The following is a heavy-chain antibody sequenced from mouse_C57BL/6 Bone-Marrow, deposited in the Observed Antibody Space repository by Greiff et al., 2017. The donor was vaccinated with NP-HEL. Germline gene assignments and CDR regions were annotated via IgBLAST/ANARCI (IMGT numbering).Heavy chain of an antibody. CDR3: TRGATVVGGYAMDY. D-gene: IGHD1-1*01. CDR2: ISSGGDYI. CDR1: GFTFSSYA. J-gene: IGHJ4*01. V-gene: IGHV5-9-1*02. Sequence: EVQRVESGEGLVKPGGSLKLSCAASGFTFSSYAMSWVRQTPEKRLEWVAYISSGGDYIYYADTVKGRFTISRDNARNTLYLQMSSLKSEDTAMYYCTRGATVVGGYAMDYWGQGTSVTVSS.